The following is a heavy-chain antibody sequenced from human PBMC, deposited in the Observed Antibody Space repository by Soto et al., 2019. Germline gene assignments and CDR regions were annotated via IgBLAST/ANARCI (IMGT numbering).Heavy chain of an antibody. CDR3: ARDLLSGANYYAH. D-gene: IGHD6-19*01. CDR1: GFTFSDYA. J-gene: IGHJ4*02. Sequence: ESGGGLVKPGGSLRLSCAASGFTFSDYAMNWVRQAPGKGLEWVSSISYTGDFIYYADSVKGRFNISRDNAKNALYLQMTGLRGDDTAVYYWARDLLSGANYYAHWGQGTMVTVSS. CDR2: ISYTGDFI. V-gene: IGHV3-21*04.